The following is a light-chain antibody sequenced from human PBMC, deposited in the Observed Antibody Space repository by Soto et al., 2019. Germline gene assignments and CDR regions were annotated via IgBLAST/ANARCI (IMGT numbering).Light chain of an antibody. CDR3: SSYADSNSYV. J-gene: IGLJ1*01. V-gene: IGLV2-8*01. CDR1: RSDVGGYNY. CDR2: EVT. Sequence: QSVLTQPPSASGSPGQSVTISCAGTRSDVGGYNYVYWYQQHPGKAPKLMIYEVTKRPSGVPDRFSGSKSGNTASLTVSGLQAEDEDDYYCSSYADSNSYVFGTGTKVTVL.